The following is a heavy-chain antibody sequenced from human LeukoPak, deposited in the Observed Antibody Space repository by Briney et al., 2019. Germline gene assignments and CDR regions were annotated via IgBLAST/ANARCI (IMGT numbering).Heavy chain of an antibody. CDR2: ISSGGTSI. D-gene: IGHD6-25*01. CDR1: GFTFSSYE. J-gene: IGHJ4*02. CDR3: ARGRRYYFDY. Sequence: GGSLRLSCAASGFTFSSYEMNWVRQAPGKGLEWVSYISSGGTSIYYADSVKGRFTISRDNAKNSLYLQMNSLRAEDTAVYYCARGRRYYFDYWGQGTLVTVSS. V-gene: IGHV3-48*03.